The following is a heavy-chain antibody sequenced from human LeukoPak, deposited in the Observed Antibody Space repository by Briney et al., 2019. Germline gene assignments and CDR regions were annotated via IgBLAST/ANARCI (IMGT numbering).Heavy chain of an antibody. J-gene: IGHJ2*01. V-gene: IGHV4-34*01. CDR2: INHSGST. CDR1: GGSFSGYY. D-gene: IGHD6-19*01. Sequence: PSETLSLTCAVYGGSFSGYYWSWIRQAPGKGLEWIREINHSGSTNYNPSLKSRVTISVDTSKNQFSLKLSSVTAADTAVYYCARGRRAVADPSYWYFDLWGRGTLVTVSS. CDR3: ARGRRAVADPSYWYFDL.